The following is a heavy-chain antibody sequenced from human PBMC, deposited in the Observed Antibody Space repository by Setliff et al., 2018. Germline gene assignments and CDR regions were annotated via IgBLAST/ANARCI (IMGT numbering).Heavy chain of an antibody. D-gene: IGHD3-10*01. CDR3: ATDGPVLNGDYIS. CDR2: FYYSGSI. J-gene: IGHJ5*02. CDR1: GGSFSSSGYY. Sequence: SETLSLTCTVSGGSFSSSGYYWGWIRQPPGKGLEWIGSFYYSGSIYYNPSLKSRVTISVDTSQNQFSLKLGSVTAADTAVYYCATDGPVLNGDYISWGQGTLVTVSS. V-gene: IGHV4-39*07.